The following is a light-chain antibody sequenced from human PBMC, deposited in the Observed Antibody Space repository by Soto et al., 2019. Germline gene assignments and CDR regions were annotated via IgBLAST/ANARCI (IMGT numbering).Light chain of an antibody. CDR1: QGISSA. CDR2: DAS. CDR3: QQFNSSHFT. Sequence: AIQLTQSPSSLSASVGDRVTITCRASQGISSALAWYQQKPGKAPKLLIYDASRLESGVPSRFSGSGSGTDFTLTISSLQPEDFATYYCQQFNSSHFTFGPGTKVDIK. J-gene: IGKJ3*01. V-gene: IGKV1-13*02.